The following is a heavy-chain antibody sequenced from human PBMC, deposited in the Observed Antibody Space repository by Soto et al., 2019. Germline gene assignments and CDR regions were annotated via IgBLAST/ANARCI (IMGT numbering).Heavy chain of an antibody. J-gene: IGHJ6*02. Sequence: EVQLLESGGGLVKPGGSLRLSCAASGFTFNNYAMSWVRQAPGKGLEWVSSISGSGGTIYYADSVKGRFTISRDNSKNTLYLQMNGLRAEDTAIYFCAKDQVAARRYYYYGMDVWGQGTTVTVSS. CDR2: ISGSGGTI. CDR3: AKDQVAARRYYYYGMDV. D-gene: IGHD6-6*01. CDR1: GFTFNNYA. V-gene: IGHV3-23*01.